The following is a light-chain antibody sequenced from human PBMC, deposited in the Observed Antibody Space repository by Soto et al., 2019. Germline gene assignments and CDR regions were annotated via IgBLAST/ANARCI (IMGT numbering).Light chain of an antibody. CDR1: QSVSSN. V-gene: IGKV3D-15*01. J-gene: IGKJ2*01. CDR2: DIS. CDR3: QQYGSSYT. Sequence: ETVMTQSPATLSVSPGERATLSCRASQSVSSNLAWYQQKPGQPPRLLIYDISTRATGIPTRFSGSGSGTEFTLTISSLQSEDFAVYYCQQYGSSYTFGQGTKLEIK.